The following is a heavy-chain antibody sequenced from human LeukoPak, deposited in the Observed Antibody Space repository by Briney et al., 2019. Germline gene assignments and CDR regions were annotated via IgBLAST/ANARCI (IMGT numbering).Heavy chain of an antibody. Sequence: SETLSLTCTVSGGSISSYYWSWIRQPPGKGLEWIGYIYYSGSTYYNPSLKSRVTISVDTSKNQFSLKLSSVTAADTAVYYCARHAGGYSYETWGQGTLVTVSS. CDR2: IYYSGST. J-gene: IGHJ4*02. CDR1: GGSISSYY. V-gene: IGHV4-59*08. CDR3: ARHAGGYSYET. D-gene: IGHD5-18*01.